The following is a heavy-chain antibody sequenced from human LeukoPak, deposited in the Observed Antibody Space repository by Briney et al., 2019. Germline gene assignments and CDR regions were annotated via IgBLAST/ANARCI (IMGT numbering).Heavy chain of an antibody. D-gene: IGHD3-10*01. Sequence: GGSLRLSCAASGFTVGSNYVSWVRQAPGKGLQWVSFLYSVGTTYYADSVKGRFTISRDDSKNTVYLQMNSLTTEDTAVYYCARALYGSGSYFIAWGQGTLVTVS. CDR1: GFTVGSNY. CDR3: ARALYGSGSYFIA. J-gene: IGHJ4*02. V-gene: IGHV3-66*02. CDR2: LYSVGTT.